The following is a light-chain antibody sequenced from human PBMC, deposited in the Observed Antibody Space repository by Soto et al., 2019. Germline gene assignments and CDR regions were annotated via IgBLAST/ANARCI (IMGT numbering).Light chain of an antibody. Sequence: EIVLSQSPCTLSLSQGERATLSCRASQSVSNNYLAWYQQKPGQAPRLLIYGASNRATGIPDRFSGSGSGTDFTLTISRLEPEDFAVYYCQQYGSSGTFGEGTKVDI. CDR3: QQYGSSGT. J-gene: IGKJ4*02. V-gene: IGKV3-20*01. CDR2: GAS. CDR1: QSVSNNY.